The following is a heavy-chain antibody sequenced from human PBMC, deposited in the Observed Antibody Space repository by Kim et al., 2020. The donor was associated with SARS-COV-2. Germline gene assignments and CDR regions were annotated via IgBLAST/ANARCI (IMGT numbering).Heavy chain of an antibody. J-gene: IGHJ6*02. CDR1: GDSVSSNSAA. V-gene: IGHV6-1*01. Sequence: SQTLSLTCAISGDSVSSNSAAWNWIRQSPSRGLEWLGRTYYRSKWYNDYAVSVKSRITINPDTSKNQFSLQLNSVTPEDTAVYYCARDVGVMDDFWSGYRRHYYYYGMDVWGQGTTVTVSS. CDR2: TYYRSKWYN. D-gene: IGHD3-3*01. CDR3: ARDVGVMDDFWSGYRRHYYYYGMDV.